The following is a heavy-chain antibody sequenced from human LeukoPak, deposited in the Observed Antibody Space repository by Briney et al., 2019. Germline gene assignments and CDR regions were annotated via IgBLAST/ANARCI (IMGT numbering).Heavy chain of an antibody. CDR3: AGGSTAVAFDY. J-gene: IGHJ4*02. D-gene: IGHD6-19*01. V-gene: IGHV4-31*03. CDR1: GGSISSGGYY. Sequence: SETLSLTCTVSGGSISSGGYYWSWIRQHPGKGLEWIGYIYYSGSTYYNPSLKSRVTMSVDTSKNQFSLKLSSVTAADTAVYYCAGGSTAVAFDYWGQGALVTVSS. CDR2: IYYSGST.